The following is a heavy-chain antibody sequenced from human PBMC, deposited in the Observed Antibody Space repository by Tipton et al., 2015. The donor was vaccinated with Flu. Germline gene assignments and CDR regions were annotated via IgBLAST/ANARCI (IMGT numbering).Heavy chain of an antibody. Sequence: TLSLTCTVSGGSISSSYWSWIRQPPGKGLEWIAYIYYSGTTNYNPSLKSRVTISVDTSKTQFSLKLSSVTAADTAVYYCARQGSGSYYPFDYWGQGTLVTVSS. CDR2: IYYSGTT. CDR1: GGSISSSY. J-gene: IGHJ4*02. CDR3: ARQGSGSYYPFDY. V-gene: IGHV4-59*08. D-gene: IGHD3-10*01.